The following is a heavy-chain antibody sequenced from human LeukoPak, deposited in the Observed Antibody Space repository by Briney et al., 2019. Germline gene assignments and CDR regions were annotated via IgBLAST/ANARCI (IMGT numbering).Heavy chain of an antibody. J-gene: IGHJ4*02. V-gene: IGHV4-39*02. CDR1: GGSISSSSYY. CDR2: IYYSGST. D-gene: IGHD6-13*01. CDR3: ARDVLVRWGTDY. Sequence: PSETLSLTCTVSGGSISSSSYYWGWIRQPPGKGLEWIGSIYYSGSTYYNPSLKSRVTISVDTSKNQFSLKLSSVTAADTAVYYCARDVLVRWGTDYWGQGTLVTVSS.